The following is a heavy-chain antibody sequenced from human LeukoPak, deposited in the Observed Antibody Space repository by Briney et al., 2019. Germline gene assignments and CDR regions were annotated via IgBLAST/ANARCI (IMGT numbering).Heavy chain of an antibody. V-gene: IGHV4-59*01. Sequence: AETLSLTCTVSGVSISIYYWSWVRQPPGKGLEWIGYIHNSGSTIYNPSLKSRATISADTSKNQFSLQLSSVTAADTAVYYCVRDRELNYWGQGTLVTVSS. CDR1: GVSISIYY. J-gene: IGHJ4*02. CDR2: IHNSGST. CDR3: VRDRELNY. D-gene: IGHD1-7*01.